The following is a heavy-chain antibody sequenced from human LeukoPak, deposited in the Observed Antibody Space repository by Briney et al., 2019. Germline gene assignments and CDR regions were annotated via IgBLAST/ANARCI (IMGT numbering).Heavy chain of an antibody. CDR3: AKDWRKGIVVVPAANRFDP. Sequence: PGGSLRLSCAASGFTFSSYAMSSVRQAPGKGLEWVSAISGSGGSTYYADSVKGRFTISRDNSKNALYLQMNSLRAEDTAVYYRAKDWRKGIVVVPAANRFDPWGQGTLVTVSS. CDR2: ISGSGGST. D-gene: IGHD2-2*01. CDR1: GFTFSSYA. J-gene: IGHJ5*02. V-gene: IGHV3-23*01.